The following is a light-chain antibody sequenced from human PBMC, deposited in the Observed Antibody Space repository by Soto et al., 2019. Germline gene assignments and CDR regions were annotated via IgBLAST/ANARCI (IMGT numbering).Light chain of an antibody. Sequence: QSALTQPASVSGSPGQSITLSCTGTSSDVGGYNYVSWYQQHPGKAPKLMIYDVSNRPSGVSNRFSGSESGNTASLTISGLQAEDESDYYCSSYTSSSTVVFGGGTKVTVL. V-gene: IGLV2-14*01. J-gene: IGLJ2*01. CDR3: SSYTSSSTVV. CDR1: SSDVGGYNY. CDR2: DVS.